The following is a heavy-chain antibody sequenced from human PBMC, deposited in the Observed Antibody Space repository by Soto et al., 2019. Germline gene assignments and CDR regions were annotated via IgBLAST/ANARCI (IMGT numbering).Heavy chain of an antibody. CDR2: IIPIFGTA. V-gene: IGHV1-69*13. Sequence: SVKVSCKASGGTFSSYAISWVRQAPGQGLEWMGGIIPIFGTANYAQKFQGRVTITADESTSTAYMELSSLRSEDTAVYYCARDNYYDSSGPMDVWGQGTTVTVSS. CDR1: GGTFSSYA. D-gene: IGHD3-22*01. CDR3: ARDNYYDSSGPMDV. J-gene: IGHJ6*02.